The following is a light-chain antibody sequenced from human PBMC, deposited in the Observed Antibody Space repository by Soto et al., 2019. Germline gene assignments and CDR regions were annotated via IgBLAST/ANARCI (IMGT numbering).Light chain of an antibody. V-gene: IGLV3-9*01. J-gene: IGLJ2*01. CDR2: RDS. CDR1: NIGSKN. Sequence: SYELTQPLSVSVALGQTARITCGGNNIGSKNVHWYQQKPGQAPVLVIYRDSNRPSGIPERFSGSNSGNTATLTISRAQAGDEADYYCQVWDSSIVVFVGGTKLTVL. CDR3: QVWDSSIVV.